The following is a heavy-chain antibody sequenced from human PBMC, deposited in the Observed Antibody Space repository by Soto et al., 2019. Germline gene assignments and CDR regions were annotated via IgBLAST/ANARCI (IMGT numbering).Heavy chain of an antibody. CDR1: GFTFSNNA. D-gene: IGHD2-2*01. J-gene: IGHJ6*02. Sequence: EVQLLQSGGGLVQPGGSLRLSCAASGFTFSNNAMFWVRQAPGKGLEWVSAISGGGAGTYYADSVKGRFSMSRDTSKNTLFLQMDSLRVEDTALYYCAQDRTYWDTCCDAMDVWGQGAKVTVYS. CDR2: ISGGGAGT. V-gene: IGHV3-23*01. CDR3: AQDRTYWDTCCDAMDV.